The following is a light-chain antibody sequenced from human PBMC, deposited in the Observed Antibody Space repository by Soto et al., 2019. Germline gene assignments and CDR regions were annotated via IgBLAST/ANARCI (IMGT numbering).Light chain of an antibody. CDR2: GAS. V-gene: IGKV3-20*01. CDR3: QQYDREPYI. CDR1: QSISGY. Sequence: EIVLTQSPATLSLSPGERATLSCRASQSISGYLAWYQQKPGQAPRLLIYGASSRAPGIPDRFSGSGSGTDFTLTISRLEPEDFAVYYCQQYDREPYIFGQGSKVEIK. J-gene: IGKJ2*01.